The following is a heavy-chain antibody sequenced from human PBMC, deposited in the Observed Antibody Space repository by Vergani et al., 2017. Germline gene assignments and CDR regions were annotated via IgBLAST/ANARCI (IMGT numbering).Heavy chain of an antibody. CDR3: AKAYDSSGYYRRPFDY. D-gene: IGHD3-22*01. CDR2: ISGSGGGT. V-gene: IGHV3-23*01. J-gene: IGHJ4*02. Sequence: EVQLLESGGGLVQPGGSLRLSCGASGITFSSYAMSWVRQAPGNGLEWVSAISGSGGGTYYADSVKGRFTISRDNSKNTLYLQMNSLRAEDTAVYYCAKAYDSSGYYRRPFDYWGQGTLVTVSS. CDR1: GITFSSYA.